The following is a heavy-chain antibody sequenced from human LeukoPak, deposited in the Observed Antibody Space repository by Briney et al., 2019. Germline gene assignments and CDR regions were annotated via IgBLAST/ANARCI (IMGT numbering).Heavy chain of an antibody. CDR3: ARTLYYDILTGYSPTPYYFDY. D-gene: IGHD3-9*01. CDR2: IKQDGSEK. J-gene: IGHJ4*02. CDR1: GFTFSSYW. Sequence: GGFLRLSCAASGFTFSSYWMSWVRQAPGKGLDWVGNIKQDGSEKYYVDSVKGRFTISRDNAKNSLYLQMTSLRSEDTAVYYCARTLYYDILTGYSPTPYYFDYWGQGTLVTVSS. V-gene: IGHV3-7*03.